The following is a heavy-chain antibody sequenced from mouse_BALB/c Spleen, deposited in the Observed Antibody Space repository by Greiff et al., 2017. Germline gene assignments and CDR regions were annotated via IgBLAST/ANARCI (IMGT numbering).Heavy chain of an antibody. V-gene: IGHV3-6*02. Sequence: ESGPGLVKPSQSLSLTCSVTGYSITSGYYWNWIRQFPGNKLEWMGYISYDGSNNYNPSLKNRISITRDTSKNQFFLKLNSVTTEDTATYYCARGPLGRSGCAYWGQGTLVTVSA. CDR3: ARGPLGRSGCAY. CDR2: ISYDGSN. CDR1: GYSITSGYY. D-gene: IGHD4-1*01. J-gene: IGHJ3*01.